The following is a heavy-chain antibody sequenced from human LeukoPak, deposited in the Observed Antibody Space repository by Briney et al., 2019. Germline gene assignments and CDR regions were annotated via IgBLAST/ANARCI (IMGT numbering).Heavy chain of an antibody. J-gene: IGHJ4*02. V-gene: IGHV3-33*08. Sequence: PGGSLRLSCAASGFTFSSYAMHWVRQAPGKGLEWVAVIWYDGSKRYYADSVKGRFTISRDDSKNMLYLQMNSLRGDDTAFYYCARDFCSTTSCLDYWGQGTLVSVSS. D-gene: IGHD2-2*01. CDR1: GFTFSSYA. CDR3: ARDFCSTTSCLDY. CDR2: IWYDGSKR.